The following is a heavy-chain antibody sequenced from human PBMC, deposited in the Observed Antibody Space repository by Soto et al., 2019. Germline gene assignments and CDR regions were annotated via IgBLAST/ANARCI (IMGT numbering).Heavy chain of an antibody. Sequence: GSLRLSCAASGFTVSSKYMSWVRQAPGKGLEWVSLIQSGGPTYYADSVKGRFTISRDTSENTVHLQMDSLRAEDTAVYYCARDDVLCDGGRCYGVTLDVWGKGTTVTV. D-gene: IGHD2-15*01. CDR3: ARDDVLCDGGRCYGVTLDV. V-gene: IGHV3-66*01. CDR2: IQSGGPT. J-gene: IGHJ6*03. CDR1: GFTVSSKY.